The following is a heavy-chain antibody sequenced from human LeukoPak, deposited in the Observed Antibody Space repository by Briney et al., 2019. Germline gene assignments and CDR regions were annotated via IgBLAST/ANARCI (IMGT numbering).Heavy chain of an antibody. CDR2: ISWNSGSI. J-gene: IGHJ1*01. D-gene: IGHD3-22*01. V-gene: IGHV3-9*01. Sequence: QPGGSLRLSCAASGFTFDDYAMHWVRQAPGKGLEWVSGISWNSGSIGYADSVKGRFTISRDNAKNSLYLQMNSLRAEDTAVYYCATYSSLNRREFQYWGQGTLLTVSS. CDR3: ATYSSLNRREFQY. CDR1: GFTFDDYA.